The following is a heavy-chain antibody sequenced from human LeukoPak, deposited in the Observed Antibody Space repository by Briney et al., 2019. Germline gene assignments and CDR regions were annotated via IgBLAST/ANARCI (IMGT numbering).Heavy chain of an antibody. CDR1: GFTVSSNY. D-gene: IGHD3-22*01. CDR3: ARDVYAGDSGYYYGDYYGMDV. J-gene: IGHJ6*02. CDR2: IYNGGST. Sequence: GGSLRLSCAASGFTVSSNYMSWVRQAPGKGLEWVSVIYNGGSTYYADSVKGRFSISRHNSKNTMYFQMSSLRAEDTAVYYCARDVYAGDSGYYYGDYYGMDVWGQGTTVTVSS. V-gene: IGHV3-53*04.